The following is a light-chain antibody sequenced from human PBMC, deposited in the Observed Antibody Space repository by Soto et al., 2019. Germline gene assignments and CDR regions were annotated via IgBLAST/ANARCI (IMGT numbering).Light chain of an antibody. V-gene: IGKV1-5*03. CDR2: KAS. J-gene: IGKJ1*01. CDR3: QQSNSLWT. Sequence: DIQMTQSPSTLSASVGDRVTITCRASQSISSWLAWYQQKPGKAPKLLIYKASSLESGVPSRFSGSGSGTEFTLSISSLQPDDFATYYCQQSNSLWTFGQGTKVEIK. CDR1: QSISSW.